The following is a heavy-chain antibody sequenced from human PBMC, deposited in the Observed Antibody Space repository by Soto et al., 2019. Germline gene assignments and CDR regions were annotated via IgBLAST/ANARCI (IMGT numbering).Heavy chain of an antibody. CDR3: AREEGIAVAGTGDAFDI. Sequence: GGSLRLSCAASGFTFSSYGMHWVRQAPGKGLEWVAVISYDGSNKYYADSVKGRFTISRDNSKNTLYLQMNSLRAEDTAVYYCAREEGIAVAGTGDAFDIWGQGTMVAVSS. CDR2: ISYDGSNK. J-gene: IGHJ3*02. V-gene: IGHV3-30*03. CDR1: GFTFSSYG. D-gene: IGHD6-19*01.